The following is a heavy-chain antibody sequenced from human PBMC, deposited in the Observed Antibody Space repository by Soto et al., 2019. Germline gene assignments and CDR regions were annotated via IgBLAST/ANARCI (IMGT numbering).Heavy chain of an antibody. CDR2: IYSGGST. J-gene: IGHJ6*03. D-gene: IGHD5-12*01. CDR1: GFTVISNY. Sequence: PGGSLRLSCAAAGFTVISNYMSWVRQAPGKGLEWVSVIYSGGSTYYADSVKGRFTISRHNSKNTLYLQMNSLRAEDTAVYYCARVPPRGPEATNYYYYMDVWGKGTTVTVSS. CDR3: ARVPPRGPEATNYYYYMDV. V-gene: IGHV3-53*04.